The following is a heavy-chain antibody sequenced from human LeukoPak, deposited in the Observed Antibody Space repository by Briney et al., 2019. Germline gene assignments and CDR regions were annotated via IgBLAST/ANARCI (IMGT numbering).Heavy chain of an antibody. CDR3: ATQAGEDNWFDP. Sequence: ASVKVSCKASGYTFTSYDINWVRQATGQGLEWMGWMNPNSGNTGYAQKFQGRVTMTEDTSTDTAYMELSSLRSEDTAVYYCATQAGEDNWFDPWGQGTLVTVSS. D-gene: IGHD3-10*01. CDR1: GYTFTSYD. V-gene: IGHV1-8*01. J-gene: IGHJ5*02. CDR2: MNPNSGNT.